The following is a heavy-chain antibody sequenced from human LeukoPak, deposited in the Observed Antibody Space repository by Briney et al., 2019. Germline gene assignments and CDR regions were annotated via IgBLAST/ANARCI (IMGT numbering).Heavy chain of an antibody. CDR1: GYTFTGYY. D-gene: IGHD3-22*01. J-gene: IGHJ4*02. V-gene: IGHV1-2*02. CDR2: INPNSGGT. Sequence: ASVKVSCKASGYTFTGYYMHWVRQAPGQGLEWMVWINPNSGGTNYAQKFQGRVTMTRDTSISTAYMELSRLRSDDTAVYYCGRGPQNYYYDSSGYYSYWGQGTLVTVSS. CDR3: GRGPQNYYYDSSGYYSY.